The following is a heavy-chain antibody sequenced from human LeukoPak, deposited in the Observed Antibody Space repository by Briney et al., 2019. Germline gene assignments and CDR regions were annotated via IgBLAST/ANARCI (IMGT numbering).Heavy chain of an antibody. V-gene: IGHV3-23*01. Sequence: NPGGSLRLSCAASGFTFSSYAMSWVRQAPGKGLEWVSAISGSGGSTYYADSVKGRFTISRDNSKNTLYLQMNSLRAEDTAVYYCAKDPPRIRFLEWFYHVWGKGTTVTVSS. CDR3: AKDPPRIRFLEWFYHV. D-gene: IGHD3-3*01. J-gene: IGHJ6*04. CDR1: GFTFSSYA. CDR2: ISGSGGST.